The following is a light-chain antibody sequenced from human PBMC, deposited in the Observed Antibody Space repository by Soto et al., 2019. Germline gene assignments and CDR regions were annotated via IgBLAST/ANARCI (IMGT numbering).Light chain of an antibody. Sequence: QSVLTQPASVSGSPGQSITISCTGTSSDVGAYTSVSWYQHHPGKAPKVIIYEVNKRPSGISNRFSGSKSVNTASLTISGLQPDDEAHYFCSSYSIRTAYLFRTGTKVTV. CDR2: EVN. J-gene: IGLJ1*01. CDR3: SSYSIRTAYL. CDR1: SSDVGAYTS. V-gene: IGLV2-14*01.